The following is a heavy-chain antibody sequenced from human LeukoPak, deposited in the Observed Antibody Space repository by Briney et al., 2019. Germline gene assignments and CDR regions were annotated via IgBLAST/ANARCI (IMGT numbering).Heavy chain of an antibody. CDR1: GGSISSYY. CDR3: ARAWDLSYFDY. D-gene: IGHD1-26*01. CDR2: IYYSGST. J-gene: IGHJ4*02. Sequence: PSGTLSLTCTVSGGSISSYYGSWIRQPPGKGLEWIGYIYYSGSTNYNPSLKSRVTISVDTSKNQFSLKLSSVTAADTAVYYCARAWDLSYFDYWGQGTLVTVSS. V-gene: IGHV4-59*01.